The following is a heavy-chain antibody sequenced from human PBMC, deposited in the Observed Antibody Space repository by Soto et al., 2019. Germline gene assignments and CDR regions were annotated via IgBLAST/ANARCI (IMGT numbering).Heavy chain of an antibody. CDR2: IYYSGST. CDR3: ARGLNYYGSGSYYPDAFDI. D-gene: IGHD3-10*01. V-gene: IGHV4-59*01. CDR1: GGSISSYY. Sequence: SETLSLTCTVSGGSISSYYWSWIRQPPGKGLEWIGYIYYSGSTNYNPSLKSRVTISVDTSKNQFSLKLSSVTAADTAVYYCARGLNYYGSGSYYPDAFDIWGQGTMVTVSS. J-gene: IGHJ3*02.